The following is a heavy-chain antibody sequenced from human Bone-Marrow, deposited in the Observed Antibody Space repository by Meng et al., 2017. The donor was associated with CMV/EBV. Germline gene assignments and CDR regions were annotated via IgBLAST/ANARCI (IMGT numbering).Heavy chain of an antibody. D-gene: IGHD3-3*01. V-gene: IGHV4-39*07. CDR3: ARLYYDFWSGYYKGWFDP. Sequence: WVRQPPGKGLEWIGSIYYSGSTYYNPSLKSRVTISVDTSKNQFSLKLSSVTAADTAVYYCARLYYDFWSGYYKGWFDPWGQGTLVTVSS. J-gene: IGHJ5*02. CDR2: IYYSGST.